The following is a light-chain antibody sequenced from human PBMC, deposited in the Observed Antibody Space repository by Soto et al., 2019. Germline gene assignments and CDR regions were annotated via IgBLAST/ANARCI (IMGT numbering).Light chain of an antibody. Sequence: EIVLTQSPGTLSFSPGERATLSCRASQNVNSNYLAWYQRKPGQAPRILIYGASNKATDIPYRFSASGSGTEFTLTITRPEAEDFAVYYCRQYDSTPPPFGQETKVEVK. CDR3: RQYDSTPPP. CDR2: GAS. CDR1: QNVNSNY. V-gene: IGKV3-20*01. J-gene: IGKJ1*01.